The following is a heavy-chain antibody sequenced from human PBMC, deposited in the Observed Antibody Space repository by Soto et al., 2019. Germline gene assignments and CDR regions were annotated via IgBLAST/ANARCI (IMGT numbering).Heavy chain of an antibody. J-gene: IGHJ5*02. CDR2: IFANGNT. D-gene: IGHD6-13*01. CDR3: VASLAASGLNWLDP. CDR1: GGSISEKY. Sequence: QLQLQESGPGLVKASETLSLTCIVSGGSISEKYWNWVRQPPGQGLEWIWLIFANGNTDYNPSLKRLVTMSVDASKNQFSLRLTSLPAADTAVYYCVASLAASGLNWLDPWGRGTLVTVSS. V-gene: IGHV4-4*07.